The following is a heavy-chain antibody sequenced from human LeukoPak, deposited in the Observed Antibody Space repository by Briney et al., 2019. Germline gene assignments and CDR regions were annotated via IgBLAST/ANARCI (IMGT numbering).Heavy chain of an antibody. CDR1: GYTSTSYD. J-gene: IGHJ5*02. V-gene: IGHV1-8*03. CDR3: ARGSYYDFWSGYQNNWFDP. D-gene: IGHD3-3*01. Sequence: ASVKVSCKASGYTSTSYDINWVRQATGQGLEWMGWMNPNSGSTGYAQKFQGRVTITRNTSISTAYMELSSLRSEDTAVYYCARGSYYDFWSGYQNNWFDPWGQGTLVTVSS. CDR2: MNPNSGST.